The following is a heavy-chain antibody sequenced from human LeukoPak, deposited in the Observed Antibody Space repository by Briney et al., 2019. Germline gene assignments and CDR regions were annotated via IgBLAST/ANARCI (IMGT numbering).Heavy chain of an antibody. V-gene: IGHV3-23*01. CDR2: ISGGSSGST. CDR3: VKDNPLDY. Sequence: GGSLRLSCAASGFTFSDYAMSWVRQAPGKGLEWLSVISGGSSGSTYYADSVTGRFTVSRDNSKNTLYLYVNSLRPDDSAVYYCVKDNPLDYWGQGTLVIVSS. CDR1: GFTFSDYA. J-gene: IGHJ4*02.